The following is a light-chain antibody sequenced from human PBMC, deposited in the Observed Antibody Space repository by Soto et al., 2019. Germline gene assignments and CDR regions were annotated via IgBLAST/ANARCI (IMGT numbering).Light chain of an antibody. J-gene: IGLJ2*01. CDR2: EAS. V-gene: IGLV2-14*01. Sequence: QSVLTEPSSVSGTLGQLITISCARTSSDIGSYTYVSMYLQLPGKAPNLIMFEASYPPSGVSARCSGTSSGNTASLTISGLLAEDEADYYCTSYSRYSVLMLGGG. CDR3: TSYSRYSVLM. CDR1: SSDIGSYTY.